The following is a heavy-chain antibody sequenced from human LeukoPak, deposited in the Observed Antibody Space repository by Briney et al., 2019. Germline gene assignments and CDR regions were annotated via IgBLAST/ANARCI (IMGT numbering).Heavy chain of an antibody. Sequence: SETLSLTCAVYGGSFSGYYWSWIRQPPGKGLEWIGEINHSGSTNYNPSLKSRVTISVDTSKNQFSLKLSSVTAADTAVYYCARALTPYYYDSSGYYDYWGQGTLVTVSS. J-gene: IGHJ4*02. CDR1: GGSFSGYY. CDR3: ARALTPYYYDSSGYYDY. CDR2: INHSGST. D-gene: IGHD3-22*01. V-gene: IGHV4-34*01.